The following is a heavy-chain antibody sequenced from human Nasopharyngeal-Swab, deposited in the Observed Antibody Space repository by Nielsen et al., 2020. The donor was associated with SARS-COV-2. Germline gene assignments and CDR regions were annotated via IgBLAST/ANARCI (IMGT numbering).Heavy chain of an antibody. CDR1: GFSFRSYC. CDR2: ISSDGSNK. D-gene: IGHD6-6*01. J-gene: IGHJ4*02. Sequence: GESLKISCAASGFSFRSYCMHWVRQTPGKGLEWVAVISSDGSNKYYVDSVKGRFTISRDNSENTLYLQLSNLRADDTAVYYCAKEQTSIAARPPFDLWGQGTLVTVSS. CDR3: AKEQTSIAARPPFDL. V-gene: IGHV3-30*18.